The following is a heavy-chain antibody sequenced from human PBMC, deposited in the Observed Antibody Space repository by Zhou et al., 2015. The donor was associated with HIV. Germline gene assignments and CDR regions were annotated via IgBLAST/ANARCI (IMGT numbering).Heavy chain of an antibody. J-gene: IGHJ4*02. Sequence: QVQRVQSGAEMKKPGSSVKVSCRASGGTFSRYAISWVRQAPGQGLEWMGGIIPFFGSANYAQKFQGRVTITADKSTSTAYMELGSLRSEDTAVYYCARRITFGGVIVIDYFDYWGQGTLVTVSS. CDR3: ARRITFGGVIVIDYFDY. V-gene: IGHV1-69*06. D-gene: IGHD3-16*02. CDR1: GGTFSRYA. CDR2: IIPFFGSA.